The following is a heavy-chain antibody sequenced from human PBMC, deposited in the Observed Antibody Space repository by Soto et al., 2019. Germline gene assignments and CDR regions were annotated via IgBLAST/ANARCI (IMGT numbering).Heavy chain of an antibody. J-gene: IGHJ1*01. V-gene: IGHV1-18*01. CDR3: ARDRWHYDTSGHTKYLQY. Sequence: QVQLVQSGAEVKKPGASVKVSCKASGYSFTSYGISWVRQAPGLGLEWMGWISTYNGNTNYAQKLQGRVTMTTDTPTSTAYMDLRSLRSDDTAVYFCARDRWHYDTSGHTKYLQYWGQGTLVTVSS. CDR2: ISTYNGNT. CDR1: GYSFTSYG. D-gene: IGHD3-22*01.